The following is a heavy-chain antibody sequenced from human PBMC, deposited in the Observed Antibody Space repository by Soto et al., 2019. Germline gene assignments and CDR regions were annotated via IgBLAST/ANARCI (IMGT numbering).Heavy chain of an antibody. CDR3: AVINSGYWYFDL. CDR2: ISSSSSYT. CDR1: GFTFSDYY. J-gene: IGHJ2*01. D-gene: IGHD1-26*01. V-gene: IGHV3-11*06. Sequence: GGSLRLSCATSGFTFSDYYMSWIRQAPGKGLEWVSYISSSSSYTNYADSVKGRFTISRDNAKNSLFLQMNSLSAEDTAVYYCAVINSGYWYFDLWGRGTLVT.